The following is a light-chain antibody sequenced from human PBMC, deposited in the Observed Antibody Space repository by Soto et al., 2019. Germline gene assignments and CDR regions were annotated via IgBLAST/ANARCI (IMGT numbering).Light chain of an antibody. V-gene: IGKV1-5*01. CDR2: DAS. Sequence: DIQMTQSPSTLSASVGDRVTITCRASQSISGWLAWYQQKPGKAPKLLIFDASRLETGVPSRFSGSGSGTEFTLTISSLQPDDFATYYCQQYNSYSPTFDQGTKVDIK. CDR1: QSISGW. CDR3: QQYNSYSPT. J-gene: IGKJ1*01.